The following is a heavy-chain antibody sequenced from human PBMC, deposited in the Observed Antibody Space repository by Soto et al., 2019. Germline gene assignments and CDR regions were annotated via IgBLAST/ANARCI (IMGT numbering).Heavy chain of an antibody. CDR3: ARHIVDTSMTASFNY. V-gene: IGHV5-51*01. J-gene: IGHJ4*02. D-gene: IGHD5-18*01. Sequence: PGESLKISCKTSGYSFLNYWIGWVRQMPGKGLEWMGIIYPGDSDARYSPSFQGQVTISADKSIGTVYLQWSSLKASDTAMYYCARHIVDTSMTASFNYWGQGTQVTVSS. CDR2: IYPGDSDA. CDR1: GYSFLNYW.